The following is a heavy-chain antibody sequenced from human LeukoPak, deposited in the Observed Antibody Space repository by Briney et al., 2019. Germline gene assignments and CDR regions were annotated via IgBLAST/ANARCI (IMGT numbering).Heavy chain of an antibody. V-gene: IGHV1-2*02. CDR1: GGTFSSYA. D-gene: IGHD2-2*01. CDR3: ARICSSTSCYGGGDY. CDR2: INPNSGGT. Sequence: ASVKVSCKASGGTFSSYAISWVRQAPGQGLEWMGWINPNSGGTNYAQKFQGRVTMTRDTSISTAYMELSRLRSDDTAVYYCARICSSTSCYGGGDYWGQGTLVTVSS. J-gene: IGHJ4*02.